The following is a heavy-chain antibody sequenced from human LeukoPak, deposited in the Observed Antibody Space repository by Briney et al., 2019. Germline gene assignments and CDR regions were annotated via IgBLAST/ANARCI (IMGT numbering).Heavy chain of an antibody. CDR2: INPNSGGT. CDR1: GYTFTDYY. D-gene: IGHD1-20*01. Sequence: ASVKVSCKASGYTFTDYYMHWVRQAPGQGLEWMGRINPNSGGTNYAQMFQGGVTMTRDTSINTAYMELSSLRSDDTAVYYCAREAGITGTFFDYWGQGILVTVSS. CDR3: AREAGITGTFFDY. V-gene: IGHV1-2*06. J-gene: IGHJ4*02.